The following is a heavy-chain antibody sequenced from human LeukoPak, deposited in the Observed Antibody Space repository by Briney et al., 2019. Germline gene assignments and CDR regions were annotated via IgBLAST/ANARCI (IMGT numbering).Heavy chain of an antibody. CDR2: ISDTSAM. CDR1: GFSFSLYS. D-gene: IGHD5-12*01. Sequence: GESLRLSCVASGFSFSLYSVKWVRQAPGKGLEWVSYISDTSAMYYADSVRGRFTISRDNAKNSLFLQMNSLRVEDTGVYYCARDGGYSGYDADCWGQGTLVTVSS. CDR3: ARDGGYSGYDADC. V-gene: IGHV3-48*01. J-gene: IGHJ4*02.